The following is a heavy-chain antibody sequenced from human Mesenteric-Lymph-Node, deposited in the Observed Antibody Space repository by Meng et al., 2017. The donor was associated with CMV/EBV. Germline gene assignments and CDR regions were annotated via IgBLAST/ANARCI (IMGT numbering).Heavy chain of an antibody. CDR2: IKNDGSEK. D-gene: IGHD3-22*01. V-gene: IGHV3-7*01. CDR1: GFTFSSYW. CDR3: ARDMYYVSSGFFGREDY. J-gene: IGHJ4*02. Sequence: GESLKISCAASGFTFSSYWITWVRQAPGKGLEWVANIKNDGSEKYYVNSVKGRFTISRDNAKNSLYLQMNSLRAEDTAVYYCARDMYYVSSGFFGREDYWGQGTLVTVSS.